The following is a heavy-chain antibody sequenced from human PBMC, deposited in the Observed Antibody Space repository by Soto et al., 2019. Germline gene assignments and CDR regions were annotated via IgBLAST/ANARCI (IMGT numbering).Heavy chain of an antibody. Sequence: PSETLSLTCTVSGGSISSGDYYWSWIRQPPGKGLEWIGYIYYSGSTYYNPSLKSRVTISVDTSKNQFSLKLSSVTAADTAVYYCARDLHYGDYVGTDYWGQGTLVPVPS. CDR3: ARDLHYGDYVGTDY. CDR2: IYYSGST. J-gene: IGHJ4*02. CDR1: GGSISSGDYY. D-gene: IGHD4-17*01. V-gene: IGHV4-30-4*01.